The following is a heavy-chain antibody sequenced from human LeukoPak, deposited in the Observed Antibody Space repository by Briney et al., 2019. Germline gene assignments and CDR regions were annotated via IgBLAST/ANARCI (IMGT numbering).Heavy chain of an antibody. D-gene: IGHD3-22*01. CDR2: IFTSGST. J-gene: IGHJ2*01. Sequence: PSQTLSLTCTVSGGSISSGSYYWSWIRQPAGKGLEWIGRIFTSGSTNYNPSLKSRVTISVDTSKNQFSLNLSSVTAADTAVYFCAREIGRIGVVVIAWYFDLWGRGTLVTVSS. V-gene: IGHV4-61*02. CDR1: GGSISSGSYY. CDR3: AREIGRIGVVVIAWYFDL.